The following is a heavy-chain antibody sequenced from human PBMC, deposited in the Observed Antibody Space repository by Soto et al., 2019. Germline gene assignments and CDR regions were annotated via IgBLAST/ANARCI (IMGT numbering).Heavy chain of an antibody. CDR3: AREPAWELPLHAFDI. D-gene: IGHD1-26*01. Sequence: QVQLQESGPGLVRPSQTLSLTCTVSGGSITSGFNYWSWIRQHPGKGLEWIGFIYYNVRTAYSSSLESRVSISIDASRSQFSLNLSSVTAADTAVYYCAREPAWELPLHAFDIWGQGTMVTVS. V-gene: IGHV4-31*03. CDR1: GGSITSGFNY. CDR2: IYYNVRT. J-gene: IGHJ3*02.